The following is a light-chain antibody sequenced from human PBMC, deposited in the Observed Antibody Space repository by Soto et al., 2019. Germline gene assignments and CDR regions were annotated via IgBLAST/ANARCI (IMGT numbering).Light chain of an antibody. V-gene: IGKV1-5*03. CDR3: LQYNSWPNT. CDR2: KAS. Sequence: DIQMTQSPSTLSASVGDRVTITCRASQSISGWLTWYQQKPGKAPKILIYKASTLEIGVPSRFSGSGSATEFTLTISGLQPDDFATYYCLQYNSWPNTFGGGTKVEIK. CDR1: QSISGW. J-gene: IGKJ4*01.